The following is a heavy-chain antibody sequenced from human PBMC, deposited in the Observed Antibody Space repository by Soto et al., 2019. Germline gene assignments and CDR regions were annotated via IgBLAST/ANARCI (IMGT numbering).Heavy chain of an antibody. CDR1: GYTFTNYG. CDR3: ARGDCGGSPDY. J-gene: IGHJ4*02. D-gene: IGHD2-21*02. V-gene: IGHV1-18*01. CDR2: ISGYNGNT. Sequence: QVQLVQSGAEVKKPGASVKVSCKASGYTFTNYGISWVRQAPGQGLEWMGWISGYNGNTNYAQKFQGRVTMTTDTSTRTAYTELRSLRADDTAVYYCARGDCGGSPDYWGQGTLVTVSS.